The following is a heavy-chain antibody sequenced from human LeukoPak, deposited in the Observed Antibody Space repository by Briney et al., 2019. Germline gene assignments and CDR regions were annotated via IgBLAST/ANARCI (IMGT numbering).Heavy chain of an antibody. D-gene: IGHD6-19*01. Sequence: KPSETLSLTCTVSGGSISSSSYYWGWIRQPPGKGLEWIGSIYYSGSTYYNPSLKSRVTISVDTSKNQFSLKLSSVTAADTAVYYCAREGIAVAGQFDPWGQGTLVTVSS. V-gene: IGHV4-39*07. J-gene: IGHJ5*02. CDR2: IYYSGST. CDR3: AREGIAVAGQFDP. CDR1: GGSISSSSYY.